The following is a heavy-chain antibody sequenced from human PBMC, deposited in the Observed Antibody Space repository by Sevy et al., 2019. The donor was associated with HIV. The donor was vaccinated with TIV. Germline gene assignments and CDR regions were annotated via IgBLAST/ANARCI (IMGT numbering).Heavy chain of an antibody. Sequence: ASVKVSCKASGYTFTSYGISWVRQARGQGLEWMGWISAYNGNTNYAQKLQGRVTMTTDTSTSTAYMELRSLRSDDTAGYYCARMSAGGSNWFDPWGQGTLVTVSS. CDR2: ISAYNGNT. CDR1: GYTFTSYG. CDR3: ARMSAGGSNWFDP. D-gene: IGHD3-16*01. V-gene: IGHV1-18*01. J-gene: IGHJ5*02.